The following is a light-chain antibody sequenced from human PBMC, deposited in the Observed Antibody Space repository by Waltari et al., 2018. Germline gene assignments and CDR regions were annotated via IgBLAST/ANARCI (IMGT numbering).Light chain of an antibody. CDR1: SSNIGSNY. V-gene: IGLV1-47*01. Sequence: QSVLTQPPSASGTPGQRVTISCSGSSSNIGSNYVYWYQQLPGTAPKLLIYRNKRRPSGVPDRFSGSKSGTSASLAISGLRSEDEADYYCAAWDDSLSGPVLGGGTKLTVL. J-gene: IGLJ2*01. CDR2: RNK. CDR3: AAWDDSLSGPV.